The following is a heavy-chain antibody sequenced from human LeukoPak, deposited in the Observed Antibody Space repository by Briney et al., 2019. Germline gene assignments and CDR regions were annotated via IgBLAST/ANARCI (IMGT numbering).Heavy chain of an antibody. J-gene: IGHJ5*02. D-gene: IGHD6-19*01. CDR2: INPSGGST. CDR1: GYTFANYY. CDR3: ARDWSFSSGWYVGDPTSWFDP. V-gene: IGHV1-46*01. Sequence: ASVTVSCKASGYTFANYYIHLVRQAPGQGLEWMGLINPSGGSTNYAQKFQGRVTMTRDTSTSTVYMELSSLRSEDTAVYYCARDWSFSSGWYVGDPTSWFDPWGQGTLVTVSS.